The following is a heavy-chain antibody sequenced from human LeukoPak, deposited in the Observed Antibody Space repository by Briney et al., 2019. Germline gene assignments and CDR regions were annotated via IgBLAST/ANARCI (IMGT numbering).Heavy chain of an antibody. CDR3: ARELYGDYGADY. CDR2: IKSDGSTT. D-gene: IGHD4-17*01. Sequence: GGSLRLSCAASGFTFSDHWMHWVRQAPGKGLVLVSRIKSDGSTTNYADSVEGRFTISRDNAKNTLYLQLNSLRAEDTAVYYCARELYGDYGADYWGQGTLVTVSS. J-gene: IGHJ4*02. V-gene: IGHV3-74*01. CDR1: GFTFSDHW.